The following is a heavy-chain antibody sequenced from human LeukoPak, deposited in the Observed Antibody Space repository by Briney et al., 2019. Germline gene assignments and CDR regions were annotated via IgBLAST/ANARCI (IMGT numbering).Heavy chain of an antibody. Sequence: SETLSLTCTVSGGSFGNYYWSWIRQPAGKGLEWIGRIYTSGSTNYNPSVKSRVTMSVDTSNNQFSLKLTSVTAADTAVYYCARQPPQYYGMDVRGQGTTVTVSS. J-gene: IGHJ6*02. CDR1: GGSFGNYY. D-gene: IGHD1-14*01. CDR2: IYTSGST. V-gene: IGHV4-4*07. CDR3: ARQPPQYYGMDV.